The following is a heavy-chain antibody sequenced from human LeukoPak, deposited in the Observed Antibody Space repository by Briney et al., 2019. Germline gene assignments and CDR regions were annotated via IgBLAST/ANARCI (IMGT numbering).Heavy chain of an antibody. CDR3: ARKRSVGATFCDY. V-gene: IGHV1-69*05. CDR1: GGTFSSYA. D-gene: IGHD1-26*01. J-gene: IGHJ4*02. Sequence: SVKVSCKASGGTFSSYAISWVRQAPGQGLEWMGGIIPIFGTANYAQKFQGRVTITTDESTSTAYMELSSLRSEDTAVYYCARKRSVGATFCDYWGQGTLVTVSS. CDR2: IIPIFGTA.